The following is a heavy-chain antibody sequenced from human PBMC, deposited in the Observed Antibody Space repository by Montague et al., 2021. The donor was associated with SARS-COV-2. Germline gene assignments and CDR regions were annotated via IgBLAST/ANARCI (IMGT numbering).Heavy chain of an antibody. CDR2: VYYSGRS. D-gene: IGHD2-15*01. CDR1: GDSISTSY. V-gene: IGHV4-59*01. CDR3: VRADHRDPDTPYLYYYKGMDL. Sequence: SETLSLTCTVSGDSISTSYWDWIRQPPGKGLEWIGYVYYSGRSSYNSSLKIRITISVDTSKNQVSLNLRSVTAADTAVSFCVRADHRDPDTPYLYYYKGMDLWGQGTTVTVSS. J-gene: IGHJ6*02.